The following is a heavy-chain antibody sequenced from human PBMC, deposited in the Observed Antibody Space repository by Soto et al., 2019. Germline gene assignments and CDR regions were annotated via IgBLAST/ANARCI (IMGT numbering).Heavy chain of an antibody. CDR2: ISPRSGGT. CDR1: GYTFIDYY. Sequence: KVSCKASGYTFIDYYMHWVRQAPGQGFEWMGRISPRSGGTNYAQKFQGRVTMTWDTSLNTAYMELSSLISEDTAVYYCARPPGYISDWYYFDLWGQGTLVTVSS. D-gene: IGHD3-9*01. V-gene: IGHV1-2*02. J-gene: IGHJ4*02. CDR3: ARPPGYISDWYYFDL.